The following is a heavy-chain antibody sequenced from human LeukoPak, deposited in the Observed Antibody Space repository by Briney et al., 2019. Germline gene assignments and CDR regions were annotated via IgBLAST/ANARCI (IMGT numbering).Heavy chain of an antibody. V-gene: IGHV3-66*01. CDR2: IYSSGTT. CDR1: GFTVSSNY. D-gene: IGHD5-18*01. CDR3: ARDGGGYTYGGFLDY. J-gene: IGHJ4*02. Sequence: GGSLRLSCVVSGFTVSSNYMNWVRQAPGKGLEWVSVIYSSGTTYYADSVKGRFTNSRDTSKSTLYLEMNSLRAEDTAVYYCARDGGGYTYGGFLDYWGQGALVTVSS.